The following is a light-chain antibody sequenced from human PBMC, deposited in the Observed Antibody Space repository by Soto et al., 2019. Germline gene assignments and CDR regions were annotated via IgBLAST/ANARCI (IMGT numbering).Light chain of an antibody. V-gene: IGLV2-8*01. J-gene: IGLJ3*02. CDR3: GSHAGNSNLV. Sequence: QSALTQPPSASGSPGQSVTISCTGTSTDVGAYNYVSWYQQHPGKAPKLMIYEVTKRPSGVPDRFSGSKSGNTASLTVSGLQTEDEADYYCGSHAGNSNLVFGGGTKLTVL. CDR1: STDVGAYNY. CDR2: EVT.